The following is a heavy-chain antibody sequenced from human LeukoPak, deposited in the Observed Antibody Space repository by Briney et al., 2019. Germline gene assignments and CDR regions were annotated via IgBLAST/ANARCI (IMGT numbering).Heavy chain of an antibody. Sequence: PGGSLRLSCAASGFTFSSYAMHRVRQAPGKGLEWVGRIKSKTDGGTTDYAAPVKGRFTISRDDSKNTLYLQMNSLRAEDTAVYYCARDETGSGSYYPFYYGMDVWGQGTTVTVSS. CDR3: ARDETGSGSYYPFYYGMDV. CDR2: IKSKTDGGTT. J-gene: IGHJ6*02. D-gene: IGHD3-10*01. V-gene: IGHV3-15*01. CDR1: GFTFSSYA.